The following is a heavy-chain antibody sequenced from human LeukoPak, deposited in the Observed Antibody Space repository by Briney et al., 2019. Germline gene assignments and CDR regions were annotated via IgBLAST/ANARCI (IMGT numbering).Heavy chain of an antibody. CDR1: GYTFTSYG. CDR2: ISAYNGNT. Sequence: GASVKVSCKASGYTFTSYGISWVRQAPGQGLEWMGWISAYNGNTNYAQKLQGRVTMTTDTSTSTAYMELRSLRSDDTAVYYCARISYLTSRPAAPHCFDYWGQGTLVTVSS. CDR3: ARISYLTSRPAAPHCFDY. J-gene: IGHJ4*02. V-gene: IGHV1-18*01.